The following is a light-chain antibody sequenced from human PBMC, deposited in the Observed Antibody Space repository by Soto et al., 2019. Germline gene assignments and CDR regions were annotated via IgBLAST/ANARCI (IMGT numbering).Light chain of an antibody. V-gene: IGLV1-40*01. CDR3: QSFDSSLSGSRD. J-gene: IGLJ1*01. Sequence: VLTQPPSVSGAPGQRVTISCTGSSSNIGAGYDVHWYQQLPGTAPKLLIYGNTHRPSGVPDRFSGSKSGTSASLAITGLQAEDEADYYCQSFDSSLSGSRDFGTGTKVTVL. CDR2: GNT. CDR1: SSNIGAGYD.